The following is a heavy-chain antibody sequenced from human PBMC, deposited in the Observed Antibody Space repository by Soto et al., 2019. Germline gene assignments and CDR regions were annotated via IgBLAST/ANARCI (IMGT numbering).Heavy chain of an antibody. CDR3: ARDRYCSSTSCKLYYYYGMDV. D-gene: IGHD2-2*01. CDR1: GFTFISYW. V-gene: IGHV3-7*01. CDR2: IKQDGSEK. Sequence: PGGSLRLSCAASGFTFISYWMSWVRQAPGKGLEWVANIKQDGSEKYYVDSVRGRFTISRDNAKNSLYLQMNSLRAEDTAVYYCARDRYCSSTSCKLYYYYGMDVWGQGTTVTVSS. J-gene: IGHJ6*02.